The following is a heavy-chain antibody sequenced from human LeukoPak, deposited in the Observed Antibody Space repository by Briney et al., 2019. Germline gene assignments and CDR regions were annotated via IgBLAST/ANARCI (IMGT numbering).Heavy chain of an antibody. Sequence: PSETLSLTCTVSGDSITSNYWSWIRQPPGKGLEWIGCLRYGGNTNHNSSLKSRITISLDTSKNQFSLRLSSVTAADTAIYYCARESSTSQTNLFDYWGQGTLVTVSS. D-gene: IGHD6-6*01. CDR1: GDSITSNY. J-gene: IGHJ4*02. V-gene: IGHV4-59*01. CDR2: LRYGGNT. CDR3: ARESSTSQTNLFDY.